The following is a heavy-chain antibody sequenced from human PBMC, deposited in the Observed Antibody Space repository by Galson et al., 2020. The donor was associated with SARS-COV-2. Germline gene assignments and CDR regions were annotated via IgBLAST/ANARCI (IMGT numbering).Heavy chain of an antibody. J-gene: IGHJ3*02. D-gene: IGHD3-9*01. Sequence: SQTLSLTCTVPGGSIRSSTNYWGWTRQAPGKGMEWIGSIYYSGRASYNPSLKSRVTISVDTSKNQFSLNLRSVTAADTAVYYCARAFYDILTGYHDAFDIWGQGTMVTVSS. V-gene: IGHV4-39*01. CDR2: IYYSGRA. CDR3: ARAFYDILTGYHDAFDI. CDR1: GGSIRSSTNY.